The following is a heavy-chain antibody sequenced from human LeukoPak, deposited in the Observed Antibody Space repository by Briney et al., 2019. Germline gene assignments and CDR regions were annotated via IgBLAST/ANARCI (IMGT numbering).Heavy chain of an antibody. J-gene: IGHJ4*02. CDR3: ASWPVGWYGEDS. V-gene: IGHV3-23*01. CDR2: ISGSGGST. CDR1: GFTFSSYA. D-gene: IGHD6-19*01. Sequence: GGSLRLSCAASGFTFSSYAMSWVRQAPGKGLEWVSAISGSGGSTYYADSVKGRFTISRDNSKNTLYLQMNSLRAEDTAVYYCASWPVGWYGEDSWGQGTLVTVSS.